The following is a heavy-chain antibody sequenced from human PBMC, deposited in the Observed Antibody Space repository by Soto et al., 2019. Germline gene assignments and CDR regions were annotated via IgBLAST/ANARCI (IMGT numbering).Heavy chain of an antibody. CDR1: GLTISGKKY. V-gene: IGHV3-53*01. CDR2: LYDVDGS. Sequence: PGGSLRLSCAAFGLTISGKKYVAWVRQAPGKGLEWVSALYDVDGSFYADPVKGRFTTSSDSSKTTVYLQMNDLRPDDTAVYYCATWHEREHAYDVWGQGTTVTVSS. D-gene: IGHD1-1*01. J-gene: IGHJ3*01. CDR3: ATWHEREHAYDV.